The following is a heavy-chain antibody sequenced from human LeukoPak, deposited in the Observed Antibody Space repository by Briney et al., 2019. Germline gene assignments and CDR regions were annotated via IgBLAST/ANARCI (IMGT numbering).Heavy chain of an antibody. Sequence: TGGSLRLSCAASGFTFSSYWMHWVRQAPGKGPVWVSRINSDGSSTSYADSVKGRFTISRDNAKNTLYLQMNSLRAEDTAVYYCARARSSYGYGDAFDIWGQGTMVTVSS. D-gene: IGHD5-18*01. CDR3: ARARSSYGYGDAFDI. V-gene: IGHV3-74*01. CDR1: GFTFSSYW. J-gene: IGHJ3*02. CDR2: INSDGSST.